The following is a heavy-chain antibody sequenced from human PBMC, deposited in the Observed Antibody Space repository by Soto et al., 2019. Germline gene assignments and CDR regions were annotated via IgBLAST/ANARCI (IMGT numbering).Heavy chain of an antibody. J-gene: IGHJ6*02. CDR3: ARGVYVNNWNYVRGYYYGMDV. D-gene: IGHD1-7*01. Sequence: SCKASGGTFSGYYWSWIRQPPGKGLEWIGEINHSGSTNYNPSLKSRVTISVDTSKNQFSLKLSSVTAADTAVYYCARGVYVNNWNYVRGYYYGMDVWGQGTTVTVSS. CDR2: INHSGST. V-gene: IGHV4-34*01. CDR1: GGTFSGYY.